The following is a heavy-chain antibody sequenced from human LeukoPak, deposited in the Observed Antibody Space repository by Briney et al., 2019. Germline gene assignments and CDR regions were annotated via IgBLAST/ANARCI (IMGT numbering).Heavy chain of an antibody. J-gene: IGHJ5*02. CDR1: GGSTTSYY. V-gene: IGHV4-59*01. D-gene: IGHD4-23*01. Sequence: PSETLSLTCSVSGGSTTSYYWSWIRQSPMKGLEWIGSVYNRGTTYYNPSLKSRVTISGDTSKNQLSLRMTYVTTADTAVYFCARDYGGNSGEFDPWGQGTLVTVSS. CDR2: VYNRGTT. CDR3: ARDYGGNSGEFDP.